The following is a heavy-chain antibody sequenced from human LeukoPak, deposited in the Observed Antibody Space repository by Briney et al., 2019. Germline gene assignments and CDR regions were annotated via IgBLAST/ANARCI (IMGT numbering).Heavy chain of an antibody. CDR3: AILLGYCSGGSCYSGRDY. J-gene: IGHJ4*02. Sequence: SETLSLTCTVSGGSISSNSYYWGWIRQPPGKGLEWIGSIYYSGSTYYNPSLKSRVTISVDTSKNQFSLKLSSVTAADTAVYYCAILLGYCSGGSCYSGRDYWGQGTLVTVSS. CDR1: GGSISSNSYY. D-gene: IGHD2-15*01. CDR2: IYYSGST. V-gene: IGHV4-39*01.